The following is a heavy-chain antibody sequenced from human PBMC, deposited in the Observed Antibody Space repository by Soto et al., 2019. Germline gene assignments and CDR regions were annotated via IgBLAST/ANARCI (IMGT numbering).Heavy chain of an antibody. J-gene: IGHJ4*02. CDR1: GFTFSTYS. D-gene: IGHD6-13*01. V-gene: IGHV3-48*02. Sequence: EVHLVESGGGLVQPGGSLRLSCAASGFTFSTYSLHWVRHAPGKGLEWVSYITGSGATVYYADSVRGRFTISRDNAKNSLYLQMNSLRDDDTAVYYCARGSSNWAYYFDFWGQGTLVTVSS. CDR2: ITGSGATV. CDR3: ARGSSNWAYYFDF.